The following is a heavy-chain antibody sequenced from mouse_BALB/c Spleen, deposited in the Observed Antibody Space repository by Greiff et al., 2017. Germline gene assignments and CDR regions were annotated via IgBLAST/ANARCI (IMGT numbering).Heavy chain of an antibody. CDR1: GYTFTSYT. Sequence: VQLQQSGAELARPGASVKMSCKASGYTFTSYTMHWVKQRPGQGLEWIGYINPSSGYTNYNQKFKDKATLTADKSSSTAYMQLSSLTSEDSAVYYCARRLLRPYYFDDWGQGTTLTVSS. CDR3: ARRLLRPYYFDD. V-gene: IGHV1-4*01. CDR2: INPSSGYT. D-gene: IGHD1-2*01. J-gene: IGHJ2*01.